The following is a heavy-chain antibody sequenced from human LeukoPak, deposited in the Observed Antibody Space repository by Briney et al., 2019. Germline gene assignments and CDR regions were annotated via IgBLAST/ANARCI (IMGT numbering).Heavy chain of an antibody. Sequence: SETLSLTCSVSGYSISSGNYWGWIRQPPGKGLEWIGSMYHSGDTNYNPSLKSRVTISVDTSKNQFSLKLSSVTAADTAVYYCARELGSWFDPWGQGTLVIVSS. CDR2: MYHSGDT. V-gene: IGHV4-38-2*02. CDR3: ARELGSWFDP. CDR1: GYSISSGNY. J-gene: IGHJ5*02. D-gene: IGHD7-27*01.